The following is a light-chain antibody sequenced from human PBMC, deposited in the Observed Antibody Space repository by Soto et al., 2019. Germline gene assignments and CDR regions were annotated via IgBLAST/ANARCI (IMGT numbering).Light chain of an antibody. J-gene: IGLJ1*01. Sequence: QSVLTQPPSASGTPGQRVTISCSGSSSNIGSKTVNWYQQLPGTVPKLLIYNSYQRPSGVPDRFSGSKSGTSASLAISGLQSEDVADYYCAAWDASLNGYVFGAVTKVTVL. CDR3: AAWDASLNGYV. CDR2: NSY. V-gene: IGLV1-44*01. CDR1: SSNIGSKT.